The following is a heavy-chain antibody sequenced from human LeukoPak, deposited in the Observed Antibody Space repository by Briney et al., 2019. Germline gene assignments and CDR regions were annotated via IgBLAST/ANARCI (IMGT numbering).Heavy chain of an antibody. CDR2: IYHSGST. CDR3: ARGDYRGSTSRHSYYYYYMDV. D-gene: IGHD2-2*01. V-gene: IGHV4-39*07. J-gene: IGHJ6*03. CDR1: GGSISSSSYY. Sequence: PSETLSLTCTVSGGSISSSSYYWGWIRQPPGKGLEWIGEIYHSGSTNYNPSLKSRVTISVDKSKNQFSLKLSSVTAADTAVYYCARGDYRGSTSRHSYYYYYMDVWGKGTTVTVSS.